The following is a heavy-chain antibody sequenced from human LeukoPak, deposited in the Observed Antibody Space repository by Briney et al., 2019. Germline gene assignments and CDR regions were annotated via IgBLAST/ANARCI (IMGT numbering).Heavy chain of an antibody. J-gene: IGHJ4*02. CDR1: GFTFSSYA. CDR2: ISGSGGST. D-gene: IGHD5-18*01. Sequence: GGSLRLSCAASGFTFSSYAMSWVRQAPGKGLEWVSAISGSGGSTYYADSVKGRFTISRDNSKNTLYLQMNSLRAEDTAVYYCAKDENSYGLTTYYFDYWGQGTLVTVSS. CDR3: AKDENSYGLTTYYFDY. V-gene: IGHV3-23*01.